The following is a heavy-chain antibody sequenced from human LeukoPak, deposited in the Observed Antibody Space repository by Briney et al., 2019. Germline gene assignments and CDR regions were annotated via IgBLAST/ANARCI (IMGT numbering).Heavy chain of an antibody. J-gene: IGHJ3*02. CDR1: GFTFSSYG. D-gene: IGHD6-19*01. V-gene: IGHV3-33*01. CDR3: ASEGVAGTPGHAFDI. CDR2: IWYDGSNK. Sequence: GGSLRLSCAASGFTFSSYGMHWVRQAPGKWLEWVAVIWYDGSNKYYADSVKGRFTISRDNSKNTLYLQMNSLRAEDTAVYYCASEGVAGTPGHAFDIWGQGTMVTVSS.